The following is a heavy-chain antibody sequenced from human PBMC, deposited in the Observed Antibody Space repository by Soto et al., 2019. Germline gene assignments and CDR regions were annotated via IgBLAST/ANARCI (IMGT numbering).Heavy chain of an antibody. J-gene: IGHJ4*02. Sequence: PGGSLRLSCAASGFTFSSYGMHWVRQAPGKGLEWVAVISYDGSNKYYADSVKGRFTISRDNSKNTLYLQMNSLRAEDTAVYYCARGGEVLEWLWWDYWGQGTLVTVSS. V-gene: IGHV3-30*03. CDR1: GFTFSSYG. CDR3: ARGGEVLEWLWWDY. CDR2: ISYDGSNK. D-gene: IGHD3-3*01.